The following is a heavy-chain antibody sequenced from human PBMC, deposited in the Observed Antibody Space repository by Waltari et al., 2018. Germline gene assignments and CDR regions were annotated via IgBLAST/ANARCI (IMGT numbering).Heavy chain of an antibody. CDR3: ARDRHYYYDSSGFWFDP. CDR2: INPSGGST. V-gene: IGHV1-46*01. D-gene: IGHD3-22*01. CDR1: GYTFTSYY. J-gene: IGHJ5*02. Sequence: QVQLVQSGAEVKKPGASVKVSCKASGYTFTSYYMHWVRQAPGQGLEWMGIINPSGGSTSYAQKFQGRGTMTRDTSTSTVYMELSSLSSEDTAVYYCARDRHYYYDSSGFWFDPWGQGTLVTVSS.